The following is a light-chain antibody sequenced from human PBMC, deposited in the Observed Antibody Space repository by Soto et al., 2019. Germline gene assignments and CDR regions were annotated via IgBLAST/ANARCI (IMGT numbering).Light chain of an antibody. CDR2: DVT. V-gene: IGLV2-11*01. Sequence: QSALTQPRSVSGSPGQSVTISCTGTSSDVGAYNYVTWYQQHPGKAPKLIIYDVTERPSGVPDRFSGSKSGNTASLTISGLQAEDEADYYCCSYAGGSTYGMFGGGTKLTVL. CDR3: CSYAGGSTYGM. J-gene: IGLJ3*02. CDR1: SSDVGAYNY.